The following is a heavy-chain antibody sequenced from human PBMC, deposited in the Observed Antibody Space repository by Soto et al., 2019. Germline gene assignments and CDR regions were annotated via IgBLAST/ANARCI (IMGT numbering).Heavy chain of an antibody. CDR2: ISGSGGST. J-gene: IGHJ4*02. CDR3: ASPCGGDCYPKVDY. Sequence: PGGSLRLSCAASGFTFSSYAMSWVRQAPGKGLEWVSAISGSGGSTYYADSVKGRFTISRDNSKNTLYLQMNSLRAEDTAVYYCASPCGGDCYPKVDYWGQGTLVTVSS. CDR1: GFTFSSYA. V-gene: IGHV3-23*01. D-gene: IGHD2-21*02.